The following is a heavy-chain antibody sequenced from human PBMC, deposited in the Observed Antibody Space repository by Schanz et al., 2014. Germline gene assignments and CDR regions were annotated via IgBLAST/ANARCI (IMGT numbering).Heavy chain of an antibody. Sequence: QVQMVQSGAEVKKPGASVKVSCKASGYPFSNYGISWLRQAPGQGFEWMAWMSYNGNTKYAQSLQGRVTVTRDTSTSTSYMEVSGLRSEDTAVYYCAKVDRTRYYAMDVWGQGTTVTVSS. CDR1: GYPFSNYG. CDR3: AKVDRTRYYAMDV. J-gene: IGHJ6*02. V-gene: IGHV1-18*01. D-gene: IGHD3-9*01. CDR2: MSYNGNT.